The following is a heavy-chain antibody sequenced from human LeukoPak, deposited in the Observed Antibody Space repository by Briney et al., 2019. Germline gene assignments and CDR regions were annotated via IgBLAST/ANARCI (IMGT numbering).Heavy chain of an antibody. V-gene: IGHV3-23*01. CDR2: ISGSGGST. D-gene: IGHD3-16*02. CDR1: GFTFSSYA. J-gene: IGHJ4*02. CDR3: AKDSRGYYDYVWGSYLRG. Sequence: GGSLRLSCAASGFTFSSYAMSWVRQAPGKGLEWVSAISGSGGSTYYADSVKGRFTISRDNSKNTLYPQMNSLRAEDTAVYYCAKDSRGYYDYVWGSYLRGWGQGTLVTVSS.